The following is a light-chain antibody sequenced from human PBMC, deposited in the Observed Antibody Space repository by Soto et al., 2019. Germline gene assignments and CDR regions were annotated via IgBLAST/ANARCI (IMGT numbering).Light chain of an antibody. Sequence: QSALTQPPSVSGSPGQSVTISCSGTSIDVGSRKSVSWYKQAPGSSPKLIIFEVNTRPSGVPDRFSESKSGNTAYLTISGLQPEDEADYYCSSYIMSITSQVFGTGTKVTVL. CDR3: SSYIMSITSQV. J-gene: IGLJ1*01. CDR2: EVN. V-gene: IGLV2-18*02. CDR1: SIDVGSRKS.